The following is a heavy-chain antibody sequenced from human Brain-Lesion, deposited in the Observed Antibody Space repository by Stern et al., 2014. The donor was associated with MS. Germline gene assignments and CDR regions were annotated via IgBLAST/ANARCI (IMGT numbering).Heavy chain of an antibody. J-gene: IGHJ4*02. D-gene: IGHD5-18*01. CDR1: GFSLSHARMG. CDR3: ARIEDNYGHMCEFDF. V-gene: IGHV2-26*01. CDR2: IFSNYEK. Sequence: QVTLKESGPVLVKPTETLTLTCTVSGFSLSHARMGVSWIRQPPGKPLEWLGHIFSNYEKFYSTSLKSRLTISRDTSKSQVVLTMTNMDPVDTATYYCARIEDNYGHMCEFDFWGQGTLVTVSS.